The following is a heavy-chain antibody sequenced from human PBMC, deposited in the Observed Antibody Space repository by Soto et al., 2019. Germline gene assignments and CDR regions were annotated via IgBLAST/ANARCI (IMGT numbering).Heavy chain of an antibody. V-gene: IGHV3-74*01. Sequence: EVQVVESGGGLVKPGGSLRLSCAASGFFFSGFWMHWVRQAPGKGLVWVSHINYDGSSRTYSDPVKGRFSSSRDNAKNTVYLQMSSLRAEDTAVYYCARGHYYAMDVWGQGATVTVSS. CDR2: INYDGSSR. CDR3: ARGHYYAMDV. J-gene: IGHJ6*02. CDR1: GFFFSGFW.